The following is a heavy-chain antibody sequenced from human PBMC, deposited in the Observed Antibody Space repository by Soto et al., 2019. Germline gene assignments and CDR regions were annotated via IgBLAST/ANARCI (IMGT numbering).Heavy chain of an antibody. CDR1: AFTLSKFV. CDR3: ARGNLDV. Sequence: QVQVVESRGGVVQPGKSLRLSCAASAFTLSKFVMHWVRQAPGRGLEWVAVTSNDGSNTFYADSVKVRFTISRDNSKNTVYLQMNSLRTEDTAVYYCARGNLDVWGQGTTVTVSS. CDR2: TSNDGSNT. D-gene: IGHD1-7*01. V-gene: IGHV3-30-3*01. J-gene: IGHJ6*02.